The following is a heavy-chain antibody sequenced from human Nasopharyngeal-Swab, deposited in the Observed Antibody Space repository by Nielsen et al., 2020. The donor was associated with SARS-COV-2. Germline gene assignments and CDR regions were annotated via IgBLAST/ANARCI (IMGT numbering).Heavy chain of an antibody. D-gene: IGHD5-18*01. J-gene: IGHJ5*02. V-gene: IGHV3-11*01. Sequence: GGSLRLSCAASGFTFSDYYMSWIRQAPGKGLEWVSYISSSGSTIYYADSVKGRFTISRDNAKNSLYLQMNSLRAEDTAVYYCAGAEGGGYSYGFDNWFDPWGQGTLVTVSS. CDR1: GFTFSDYY. CDR3: AGAEGGGYSYGFDNWFDP. CDR2: ISSSGSTI.